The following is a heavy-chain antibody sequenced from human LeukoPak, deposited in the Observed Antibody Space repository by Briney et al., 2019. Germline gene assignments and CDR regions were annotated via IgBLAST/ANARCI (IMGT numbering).Heavy chain of an antibody. Sequence: SVKVSCKASGGTFTSYAISWVRQAPGQGLEWMGRIIPIFGTANYAQKFQGRVTITTDESTSTAYMELSSLRSEDTAEYYCAGGPETYSGSYYWDYYGQGTLVTVSS. CDR2: IIPIFGTA. CDR3: AGGPETYSGSYYWDY. CDR1: GGTFTSYA. J-gene: IGHJ4*02. V-gene: IGHV1-69*05. D-gene: IGHD1-26*01.